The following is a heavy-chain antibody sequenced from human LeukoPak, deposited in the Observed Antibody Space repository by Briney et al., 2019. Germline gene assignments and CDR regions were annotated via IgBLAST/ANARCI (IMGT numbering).Heavy chain of an antibody. V-gene: IGHV5-51*01. CDR3: ARQGDSSWLNKFDL. CDR2: IYPGDSDT. D-gene: IGHD3-22*01. Sequence: GESLKISCKGSGYSFTSHWIGWVRQTPGKGLEWIGIIYPGDSDTKYTPSFQGQVTISADKSTGTAYLQWSSMKASDTAIYYCARQGDSSWLNKFDLWGQGTLVSVSS. CDR1: GYSFTSHW. J-gene: IGHJ5*02.